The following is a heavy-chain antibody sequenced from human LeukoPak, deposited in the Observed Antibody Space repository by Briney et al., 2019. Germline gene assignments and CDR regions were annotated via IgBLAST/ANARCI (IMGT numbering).Heavy chain of an antibody. V-gene: IGHV4-39*01. CDR1: GGSISSSDYY. J-gene: IGHJ5*02. CDR2: IFYSGAA. D-gene: IGHD1/OR15-1a*01. Sequence: SETLSLTCTVSGGSISSSDYYWGWVRQPPGKGLEWIGSIFYSGAAHCNPSLKSRVTISVDTSNNQFSLMLSSVTAAGTAVYYCARRIANRNWFDPWGQGTLVTVSS. CDR3: ARRIANRNWFDP.